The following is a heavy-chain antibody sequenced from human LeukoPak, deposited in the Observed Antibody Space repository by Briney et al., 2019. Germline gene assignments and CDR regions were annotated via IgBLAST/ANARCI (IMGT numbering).Heavy chain of an antibody. CDR3: ARDLTASDYYDSSGYYTGAFDI. CDR2: IKQDGSEK. Sequence: GGSLRLSCAASGFTFSSYWMSWVRQAPGKGLEWVANIKQDGSEKYYVDSVKGRFTISRDNAKNSLCLQMNSLRAEDTAVYYCARDLTASDYYDSSGYYTGAFDIWGQGTMVTVSS. J-gene: IGHJ3*02. D-gene: IGHD3-22*01. V-gene: IGHV3-7*01. CDR1: GFTFSSYW.